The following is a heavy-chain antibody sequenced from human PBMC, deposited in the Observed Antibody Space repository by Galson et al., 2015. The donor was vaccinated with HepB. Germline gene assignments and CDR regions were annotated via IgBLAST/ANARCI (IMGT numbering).Heavy chain of an antibody. CDR3: ARDPSRYCSSTSCSSMDV. CDR2: IWYDGSNK. V-gene: IGHV3-33*08. CDR1: GFTFSSYA. J-gene: IGHJ6*02. D-gene: IGHD2-2*01. Sequence: SLRLSCAASGFTFSSYAMSWVRQAPGKGLEWVAVIWYDGSNKYYADSVKGRFTISRDNSKNTLYLQMNSLRAEDTAVYYCARDPSRYCSSTSCSSMDVWGQGTTVTVSS.